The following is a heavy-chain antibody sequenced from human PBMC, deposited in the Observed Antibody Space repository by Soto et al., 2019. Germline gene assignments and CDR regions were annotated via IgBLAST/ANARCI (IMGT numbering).Heavy chain of an antibody. D-gene: IGHD2-2*01. CDR2: INHSGST. Sequence: SETLSLTCAVYGGSFSGYYWSWIRQPPGKGLEWIGEINHSGSTNYNPSLKSRVTISVDTSKNQFSLKLSSVTAADTAVYYCASNPPCSSTSCYVWRDYWGQGTLVTVSS. CDR1: GGSFSGYY. J-gene: IGHJ4*02. V-gene: IGHV4-34*01. CDR3: ASNPPCSSTSCYVWRDY.